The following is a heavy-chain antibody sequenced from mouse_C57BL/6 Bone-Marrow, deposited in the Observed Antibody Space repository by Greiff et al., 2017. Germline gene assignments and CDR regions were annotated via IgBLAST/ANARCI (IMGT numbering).Heavy chain of an antibody. CDR2: IDPSDSYT. D-gene: IGHD2-5*01. J-gene: IGHJ3*01. Sequence: QVQLQQPGAELVKPGASVKLSCKASGYTFTSYWMQWVKQRPGQGLEWIGEIDPSDSYTNYNQKFKGKATLTVDTSSSTAYMQLSSLTSEDSAVYCCARSRTYYSNYRYAYWGQGALVTVSA. CDR3: ARSRTYYSNYRYAY. V-gene: IGHV1-50*01. CDR1: GYTFTSYW.